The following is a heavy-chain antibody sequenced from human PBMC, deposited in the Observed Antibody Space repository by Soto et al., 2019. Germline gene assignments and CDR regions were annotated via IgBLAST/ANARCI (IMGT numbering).Heavy chain of an antibody. CDR1: GSTFSRSD. J-gene: IGHJ5*02. CDR2: IRSKGDNYAT. V-gene: IGHV3-73*01. D-gene: IGHD3-22*01. Sequence: GSLTIPRVAPGSTFSRSDLNWVRQASGQGLEWVGRIRSKGDNYATAYAASVKGRFTTSRDDSKNTAYLQMNSLKIEDTAMYFCTRGTTIVVWSPFDPWGQGTLVTVSS. CDR3: TRGTTIVVWSPFDP.